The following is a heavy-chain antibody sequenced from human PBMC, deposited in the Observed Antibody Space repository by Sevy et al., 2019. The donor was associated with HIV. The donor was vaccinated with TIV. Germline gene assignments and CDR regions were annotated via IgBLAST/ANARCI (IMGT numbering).Heavy chain of an antibody. J-gene: IGHJ4*02. CDR2: FKRKADGGTL. V-gene: IGHV3-49*04. CDR3: TRGKGAESVFDY. CDR1: GFTFTDYA. Sequence: GGSLRLSCTASGFTFTDYAMNWVRQSPGKGLEWVAYFKRKADGGTLDHAASVKGRFTISRDDSKNIAYLQMNDLKPEDTGVYYCTRGKGAESVFDYWGQGALVTVSS. D-gene: IGHD3-16*01.